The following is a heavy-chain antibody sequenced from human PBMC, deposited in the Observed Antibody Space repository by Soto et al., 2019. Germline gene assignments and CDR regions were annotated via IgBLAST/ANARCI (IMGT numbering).Heavy chain of an antibody. J-gene: IGHJ4*02. V-gene: IGHV1-2*02. Sequence: QVQLVQSGAEMKKPGASVKVSCKASGYTFTAYYMHWVRQAPGQGLEWMGWINSNSGGTNNAQKFQGRVTMTRDTSISTAYMELSRLRSDGTAVYYCVKVGVVAAAPFDSWGQGTLVTVSS. CDR1: GYTFTAYY. D-gene: IGHD1-26*01. CDR2: INSNSGGT. CDR3: VKVGVVAAAPFDS.